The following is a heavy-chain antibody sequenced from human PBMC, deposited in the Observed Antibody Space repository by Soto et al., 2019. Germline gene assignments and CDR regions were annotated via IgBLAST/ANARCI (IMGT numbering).Heavy chain of an antibody. J-gene: IGHJ6*02. CDR1: GGSFSGYY. V-gene: IGHV4-34*01. CDR3: ARKGGVYDSPWHHYRIDV. Sequence: SETLSLTCAVYGGSFSGYYWSWIRQPPGKGLEWIGEINHSGSTNYNPSLKSRVTISVDTSKNQFSLKLSSVTAADTAVYYCARKGGVYDSPWHHYRIDVSGQRSTFTVSS. CDR2: INHSGST. D-gene: IGHD5-12*01.